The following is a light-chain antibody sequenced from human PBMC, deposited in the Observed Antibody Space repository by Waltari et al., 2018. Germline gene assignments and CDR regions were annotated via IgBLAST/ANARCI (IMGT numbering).Light chain of an antibody. CDR2: GAS. Sequence: EIVLTQSPGTLSLSPGERAPLPCRASQNIDNNYLVWYQQKPGQAPRLLVYGASSRATGIPDRFTGSGSGTDFTLTISRLESEDFAVYYCQQFGSAPITFGPGTKVDVK. J-gene: IGKJ3*01. CDR3: QQFGSAPIT. V-gene: IGKV3-20*01. CDR1: QNIDNNY.